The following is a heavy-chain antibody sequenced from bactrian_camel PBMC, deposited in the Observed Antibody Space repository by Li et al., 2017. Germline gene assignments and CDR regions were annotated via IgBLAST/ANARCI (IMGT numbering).Heavy chain of an antibody. J-gene: IGHJ4*01. D-gene: IGHD6*01. CDR1: GSIYGDAC. Sequence: DVQLVESGGGSVQAGGSLRLSCGASGSIYGDACVGWLRQAPGKTREGVAYVYTSDGSPYYDDSVLGRFTISQDSARNTVYLQMNNLQPEDTATYYCAEGRGSRGEHCYSLNYWGQGTQVTVS. CDR3: AEGRGSRGEHCYSLNY. V-gene: IGHV3S36*01. CDR2: VYTSDGSP.